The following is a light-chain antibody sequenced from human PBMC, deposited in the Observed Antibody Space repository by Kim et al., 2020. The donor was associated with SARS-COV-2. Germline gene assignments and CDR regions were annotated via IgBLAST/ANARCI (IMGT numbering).Light chain of an antibody. V-gene: IGKV3-20*01. J-gene: IGKJ4*01. CDR3: QQYGASFLT. Sequence: SPGESATPSCRARQSVSSTYLAWYQQKPGQAPRLLIYSTSSSATGIPDRFSGSGSGTDITLTISRLEPEDFAIYYGQQYGASFLTFGGGTKVDIK. CDR1: QSVSSTY. CDR2: STS.